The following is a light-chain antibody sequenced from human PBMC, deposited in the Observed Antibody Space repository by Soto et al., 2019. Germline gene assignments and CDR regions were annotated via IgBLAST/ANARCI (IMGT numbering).Light chain of an antibody. Sequence: EIVLTQSAATLSLSPGERVTLSCKASRSVRSNLAWYQQKPGQAPRLLISGASTRATGITDRFSGSGSGTEFTLTINSLQSEDFAVYYCQQYNYWPGTFGQGTKVDIK. CDR2: GAS. J-gene: IGKJ1*01. V-gene: IGKV3-15*01. CDR3: QQYNYWPGT. CDR1: RSVRSN.